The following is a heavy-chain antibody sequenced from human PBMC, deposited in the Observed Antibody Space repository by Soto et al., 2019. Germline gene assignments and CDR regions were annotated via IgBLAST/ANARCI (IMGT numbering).Heavy chain of an antibody. Sequence: GGSLRLSCAASGFTFSSYAMSWVRQAPGKGLEWVSAISGSGGSTYYADSVKGRFTISRDNSKNTLYLQMNSLRAEDTAVYYCVLEWLLLGGYYFDYWGQGTLVTVSS. CDR3: VLEWLLLGGYYFDY. J-gene: IGHJ4*02. V-gene: IGHV3-23*01. CDR1: GFTFSSYA. D-gene: IGHD3-3*01. CDR2: ISGSGGST.